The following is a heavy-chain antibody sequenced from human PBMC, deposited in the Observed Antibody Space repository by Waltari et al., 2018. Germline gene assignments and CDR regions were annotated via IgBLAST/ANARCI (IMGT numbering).Heavy chain of an antibody. CDR2: IRESGHST. J-gene: IGHJ6*02. CDR1: GFSLGSYE. Sequence: VESGGGLVQPGGSLRLSCAASGFSLGSYEMNWVRQAPGKGLEWISYIRESGHSTFYADSVKGRFTVSRDNAKNSLHLQMNSLRAEDSATYYCARDGRGPGLTKVDVWGQGTTVTVSS. CDR3: ARDGRGPGLTKVDV. D-gene: IGHD2-21*01. V-gene: IGHV3-48*03.